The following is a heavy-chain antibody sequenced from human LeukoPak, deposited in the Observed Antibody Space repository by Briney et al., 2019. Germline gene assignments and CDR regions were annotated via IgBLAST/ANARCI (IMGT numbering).Heavy chain of an antibody. J-gene: IGHJ6*03. Sequence: PGGSLRLSCAASGFTFSSYGMHWVRQAPGKGLEWVAFIRYDGSNKYYADSVKGRFTISRDNSKNTLYLQMNNLRAEDTAVYYCARVSIVVVPAAIHDYVYYYYYYMDVWGKGTTVTVSS. CDR3: ARVSIVVVPAAIHDYVYYYYYYMDV. D-gene: IGHD2-2*01. CDR1: GFTFSSYG. V-gene: IGHV3-30*02. CDR2: IRYDGSNK.